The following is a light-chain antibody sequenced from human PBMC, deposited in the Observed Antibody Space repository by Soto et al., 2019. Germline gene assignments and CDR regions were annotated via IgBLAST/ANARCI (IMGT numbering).Light chain of an antibody. J-gene: IGKJ4*01. Sequence: IVMTQSPATLSVSPGEGVTLSCRASEKVGTNLAWYQQQPGQAPRLLIYGSSTRATGIPATFSGSGSGTEFTLTISILQSEESSIYYCQQYNNWGLSFGGGTKVEIK. CDR1: EKVGTN. V-gene: IGKV3D-15*01. CDR2: GSS. CDR3: QQYNNWGLS.